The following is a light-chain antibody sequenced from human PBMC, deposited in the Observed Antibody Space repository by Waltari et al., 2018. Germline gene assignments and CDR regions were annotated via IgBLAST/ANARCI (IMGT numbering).Light chain of an antibody. J-gene: IGKJ5*01. CDR3: QQYDNLPIT. CDR1: QDISNY. CDR2: DAS. V-gene: IGKV1-33*01. Sequence: DIQMTQSPSSLSASVGDRVTITCQASQDISNYLNWYQQKPGKAPKLLFYDASHLETGVPSRFSGSGSGTDFTFTISSLQPEDIATYYCQQYDNLPITFGQGTRLEIK.